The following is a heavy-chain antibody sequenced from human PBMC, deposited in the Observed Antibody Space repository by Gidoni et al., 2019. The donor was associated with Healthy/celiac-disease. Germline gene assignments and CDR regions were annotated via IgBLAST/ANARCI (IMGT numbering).Heavy chain of an antibody. D-gene: IGHD3-22*01. CDR2: ISSSSSYI. CDR3: ARVYSVGYWAESGPFSGDY. V-gene: IGHV3-21*01. Sequence: EVQLVESGGGLVKPGGSLRLSCAASGFTFSSYSMNWVRQAPGKGLEWVSSISSSSSYIYYADSVKGRFTISRDNAKNSLYLQMNSLRAEDTAVYYCARVYSVGYWAESGPFSGDYWGQGTLVTVSS. J-gene: IGHJ4*02. CDR1: GFTFSSYS.